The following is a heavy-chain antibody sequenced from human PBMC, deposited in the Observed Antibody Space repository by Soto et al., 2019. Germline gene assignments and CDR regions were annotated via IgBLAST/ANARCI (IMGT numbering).Heavy chain of an antibody. Sequence: EVQLVESGGGLVQPGGSLRLSCTASGFIVSDTYMNWVRQAPGKGLEWVSVISNRGDTHYADSVRGRFSLSRDIADNTLHLHMNNLRVEDTAVYYCAREPRYCRGGSCSITGDAFEIWGQGTMVTVSS. CDR1: GFIVSDTY. CDR3: AREPRYCRGGSCSITGDAFEI. V-gene: IGHV3-66*01. D-gene: IGHD2-15*01. CDR2: ISNRGDT. J-gene: IGHJ3*02.